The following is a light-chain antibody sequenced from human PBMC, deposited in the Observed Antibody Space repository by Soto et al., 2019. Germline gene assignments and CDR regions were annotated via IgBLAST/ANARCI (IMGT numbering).Light chain of an antibody. CDR1: QSVSSSY. CDR2: GAS. V-gene: IGKV3D-7*01. J-gene: IGKJ1*01. Sequence: EIVMTQSPATLSLSPGERATLSCRASQSVSSSYLSWYQQKPGQAPRLLIYGASTRATGIPARFSGSGSGTDLTLTISSLQPEDFAVYYCQQDYNSVTFGQGTKVDIK. CDR3: QQDYNSVT.